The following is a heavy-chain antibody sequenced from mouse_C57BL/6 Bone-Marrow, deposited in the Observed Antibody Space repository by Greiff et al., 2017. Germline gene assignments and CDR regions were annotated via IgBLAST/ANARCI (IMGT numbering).Heavy chain of an antibody. CDR1: GYTFTDYE. CDR2: IDPETGGT. CDR3: TRGITTVVAFYYFDY. Sequence: VKLMESGAELVRPGASVTLSCKASGYTFTDYEMHWVKQTPVHGLEWIGAIDPETGGTAYNQKFKGKAILTADKSSSTAYMELRSLTSEDSAVYYCTRGITTVVAFYYFDYWGQGTTLTVSS. J-gene: IGHJ2*01. D-gene: IGHD1-1*01. V-gene: IGHV1-15*01.